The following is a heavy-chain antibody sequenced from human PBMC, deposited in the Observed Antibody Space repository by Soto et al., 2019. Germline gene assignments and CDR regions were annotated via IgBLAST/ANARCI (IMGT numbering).Heavy chain of an antibody. D-gene: IGHD6-6*01. CDR3: ARDSIAARPYCYYGMDV. Sequence: LRLSCAASGFTFSSYSMNWVRQAPGKGLEWVSSISSSSSYIYYADSVKGRFTISRDNAKNSLYLQMNSLRAEDTAVYYCARDSIAARPYCYYGMDVWGQGTTVTVSS. CDR1: GFTFSSYS. V-gene: IGHV3-21*01. J-gene: IGHJ6*02. CDR2: ISSSSSYI.